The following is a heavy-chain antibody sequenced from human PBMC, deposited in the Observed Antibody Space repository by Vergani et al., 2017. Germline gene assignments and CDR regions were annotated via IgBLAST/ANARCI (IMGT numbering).Heavy chain of an antibody. V-gene: IGHV4-38-2*02. J-gene: IGHJ3*02. D-gene: IGHD2-21*01. CDR3: VRVLHTSYILGAFDI. CDR1: GYSISRGYY. Sequence: QVQLQESGPGLVKPSETLSLTCSVSGYSISRGYYWGWIRQPAGEGLEWIGLIDVKGNSNFSPSLESRVTMSADASRGRFSLNLRSVTTSDTAVYYCVRVLHTSYILGAFDIWGQGIKVTVSS. CDR2: IDVKGNS.